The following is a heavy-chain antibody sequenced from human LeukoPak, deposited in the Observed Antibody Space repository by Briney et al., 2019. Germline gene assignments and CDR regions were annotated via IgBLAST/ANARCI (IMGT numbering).Heavy chain of an antibody. CDR1: GDSVSSNSAA. J-gene: IGHJ3*02. Sequence: SQTLSLTCAISGDSVSSNSAAWNWIRQSPSRGLEWLGRTYYRSKWYNDYAVSVKSRITINPDTSKNQFSLQLNSVTPEDTAVYYCARELSIVGATTYAFDIWGQGTMVTVSS. D-gene: IGHD1-26*01. CDR3: ARELSIVGATTYAFDI. CDR2: TYYRSKWYN. V-gene: IGHV6-1*01.